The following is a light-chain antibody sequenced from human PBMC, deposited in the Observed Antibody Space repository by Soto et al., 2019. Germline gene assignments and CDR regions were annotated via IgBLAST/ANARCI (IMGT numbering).Light chain of an antibody. J-gene: IGLJ2*01. CDR2: LNSDGSH. Sequence: QSVLTQPPSASASLGDSVKLSCTLSSAHSSSAIAWHQQQPETGPRYLLLLNSDGSHRSGDGIPARFSGSSSGAERYLTIHSHQADDDADHYCESCGSGNVVFGGGTKLTVL. CDR3: ESCGSGNVV. V-gene: IGLV4-69*01. CDR1: SAHSSSA.